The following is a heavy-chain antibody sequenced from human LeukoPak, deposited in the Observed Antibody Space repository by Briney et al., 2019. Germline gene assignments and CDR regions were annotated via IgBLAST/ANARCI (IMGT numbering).Heavy chain of an antibody. J-gene: IGHJ3*02. V-gene: IGHV4-34*01. CDR2: INHSGGT. CDR1: GGSFSGYY. CDR3: ASDDYGDLVNAFDI. Sequence: SETLSLTCAVYGGSFSGYYLSWIRQPPGKGLEWIGEINHSGGTNYNPSLKSRVTISLETSKNHFSLKLASVTAADTAVYYCASDDYGDLVNAFDIWGQGTMVTVSS. D-gene: IGHD4-17*01.